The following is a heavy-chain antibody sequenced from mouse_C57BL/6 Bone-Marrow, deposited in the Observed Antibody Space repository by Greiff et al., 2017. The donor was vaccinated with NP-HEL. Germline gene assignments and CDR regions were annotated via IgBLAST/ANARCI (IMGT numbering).Heavy chain of an antibody. Sequence: QVQLKQPGAELVRPGTSVKLSCKASGYTFTSYWMHWVKQRPGQGLEWIGVIDPSDSYTNYNQKFTGKATLTVDTSSSTAYMQLSSLTSEDSAVYYCARWAYWGQGTLVTVSA. CDR2: IDPSDSYT. CDR1: GYTFTSYW. V-gene: IGHV1-59*01. CDR3: ARWAY. J-gene: IGHJ3*01.